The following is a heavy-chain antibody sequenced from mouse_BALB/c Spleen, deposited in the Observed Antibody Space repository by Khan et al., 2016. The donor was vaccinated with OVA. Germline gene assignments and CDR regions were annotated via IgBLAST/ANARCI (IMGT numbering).Heavy chain of an antibody. Sequence: EVELVESGGGLVQPGGSLKLSCAASGFTFSSYGMSWVRQTPDKRLELVATITSNGGSTYYPESVTGRFTISRDNAKNPLYLTMSSLKSEDTAMYYCARMARTINWGQGTTLTVSS. J-gene: IGHJ2*01. CDR1: GFTFSSYG. V-gene: IGHV5-6-3*01. CDR3: ARMARTIN. CDR2: ITSNGGST.